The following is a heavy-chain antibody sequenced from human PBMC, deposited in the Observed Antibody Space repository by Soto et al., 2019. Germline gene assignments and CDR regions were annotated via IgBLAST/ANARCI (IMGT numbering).Heavy chain of an antibody. J-gene: IGHJ4*02. CDR1: GFTFSTYA. D-gene: IGHD2-2*01. CDR2: ISYDGSNK. Sequence: PLGSKILSGADSGFTFSTYAIRWVRQAPDNGLESVAVISYDGSNKYYADSVKGRFTISRDNSKNTLYLQMNSLRSEDTAVYYCARDRPSPYCTSTSCSSYFDYWGQGTLVTVSS. CDR3: ARDRPSPYCTSTSCSSYFDY. V-gene: IGHV3-30-3*01.